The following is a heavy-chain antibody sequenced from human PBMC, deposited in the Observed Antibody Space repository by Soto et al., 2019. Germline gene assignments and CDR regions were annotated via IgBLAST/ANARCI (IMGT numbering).Heavy chain of an antibody. CDR3: ARDPMVRGVIEGYNYGMDV. D-gene: IGHD3-10*01. V-gene: IGHV3-48*02. J-gene: IGHJ6*02. CDR1: GFTFSSYS. CDR2: ISSSSSTI. Sequence: GGSLRLSCAASGFTFSSYSMNWVRQAPGKGLEWVSYISSSSSTIYYADSVKGRFTISRDNAKNSLYLQMNSLRDEDTAVYYCARDPMVRGVIEGYNYGMDVWGQGTTVTVSS.